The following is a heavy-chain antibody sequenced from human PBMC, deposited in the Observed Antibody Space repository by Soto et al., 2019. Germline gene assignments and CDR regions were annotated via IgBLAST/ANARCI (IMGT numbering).Heavy chain of an antibody. CDR1: GLTLSNFE. Sequence: LRLSCAASGLTLSNFETDWVRQAPGKGLEWIAYISIGARSIHYADSVRGRLTISRDDAENSVFLQMDRLSAEDTAVYFCATRSSDYYFYWGQGALVTVSS. CDR2: ISIGARSI. J-gene: IGHJ4*02. D-gene: IGHD4-17*01. V-gene: IGHV3-48*03. CDR3: ATRSSDYYFY.